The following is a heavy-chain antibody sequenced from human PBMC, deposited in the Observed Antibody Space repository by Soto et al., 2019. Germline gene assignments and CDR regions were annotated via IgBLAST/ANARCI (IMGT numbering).Heavy chain of an antibody. J-gene: IGHJ4*02. CDR1: GFTFSSYG. V-gene: IGHV3-30*18. CDR3: AKDPRWGAAHVGFDY. Sequence: PGGSLRLSCAASGFTFSSYGMHWVRQAPGKGLEWVAVISYDGSNKYYADSVKGRFTISRDNSKNTLYLQMNSLRAEDTAVYYCAKDPRWGAAHVGFDYWGQGTLVPVAS. CDR2: ISYDGSNK. D-gene: IGHD3-16*01.